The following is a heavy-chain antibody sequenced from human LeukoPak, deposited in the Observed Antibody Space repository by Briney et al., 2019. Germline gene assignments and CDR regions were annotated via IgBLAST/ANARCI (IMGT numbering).Heavy chain of an antibody. D-gene: IGHD2-8*01. J-gene: IGHJ4*02. Sequence: GGSLRLSCAASGFTFSRYWISWVRQAPGKGLEWVANIKQDGSEKYYVDSVKGRFTISKDNAKNSLYLQMNSLRGEDTAVYYCTRVSCTNGVCYGFDYWGQGTLVTVSS. CDR2: IKQDGSEK. V-gene: IGHV3-7*01. CDR3: TRVSCTNGVCYGFDY. CDR1: GFTFSRYW.